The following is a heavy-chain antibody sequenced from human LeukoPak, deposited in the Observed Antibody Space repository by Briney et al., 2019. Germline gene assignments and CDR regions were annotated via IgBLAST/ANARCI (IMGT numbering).Heavy chain of an antibody. D-gene: IGHD7-27*01. CDR2: ISGDGGST. CDR1: GFTFDDYA. V-gene: IGHV3-43*02. CDR3: AKDWGLQGLSFDP. Sequence: PGGSLRLSCAASGFTFDDYAMHWVRQAPGKGLEWVSLISGDGGSTHYADSVKGRFTISRDNSKNSLYLRMNSLRTEDTALYYCAKDWGLQGLSFDPWGQGTLVTVSS. J-gene: IGHJ5*02.